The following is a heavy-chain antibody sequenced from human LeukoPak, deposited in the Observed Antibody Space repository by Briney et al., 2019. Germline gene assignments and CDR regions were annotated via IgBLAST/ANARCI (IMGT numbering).Heavy chain of an antibody. CDR2: ISWNSGSI. D-gene: IGHD2-2*01. CDR1: GFTFDDYA. J-gene: IGHJ4*02. V-gene: IGHV3-9*01. Sequence: GRSLRLSCAASGFTFDDYAMHWVRQAPGKGLEWVSGISWNSGSIGYADSVKGRFTVSRDNSKNTLYLQMNSLRAEDTAVYFCARGSSRAFDYWGQGTLVTVSS. CDR3: ARGSSRAFDY.